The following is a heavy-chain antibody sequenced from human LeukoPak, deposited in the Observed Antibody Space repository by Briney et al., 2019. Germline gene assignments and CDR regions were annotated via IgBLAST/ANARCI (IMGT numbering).Heavy chain of an antibody. CDR2: LYFSGNP. CDR1: GASVSSSDYY. J-gene: IGHJ4*02. V-gene: IGHV4-39*07. Sequence: SETLSLTCTVSGASVSSSDYYWGWIRQPPGMRLEWIGNLYFSGNPYYNPSLKSRVTISVDKSKNQFSLKLSSVTAADTAVYYCARVLYGSGSYYIDYWGQGTLVTVSS. D-gene: IGHD3-10*01. CDR3: ARVLYGSGSYYIDY.